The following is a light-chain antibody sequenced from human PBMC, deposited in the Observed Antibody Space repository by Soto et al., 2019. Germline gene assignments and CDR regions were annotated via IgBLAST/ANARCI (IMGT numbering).Light chain of an antibody. J-gene: IGKJ2*01. V-gene: IGKV1-5*03. CDR2: RAS. CDR3: LQYTSYFT. Sequence: DIQMTQSPSTLSASVGDRVTITCRASQSISDWLAWYQQKPGKAPKLLIYRASSLESGVPSRFSGGGSGTEFTLAISSLQPDDFATYYCLQYTSYFTFGQGTKLDIK. CDR1: QSISDW.